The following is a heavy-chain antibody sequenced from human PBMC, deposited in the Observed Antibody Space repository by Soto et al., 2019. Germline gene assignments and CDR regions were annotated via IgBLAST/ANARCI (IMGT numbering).Heavy chain of an antibody. D-gene: IGHD4-17*01. CDR3: ANDRETTTAFDY. V-gene: IGHV3-23*01. CDR2: ITDNGGST. J-gene: IGHJ4*02. Sequence: GGSLRLSCAASGFTFSRDGMSWVRQAPGKGLEWVSLITDNGGSTYYADSVKGRFTISRDDTKNTLFLQMNSLRAEETAVYYCANDRETTTAFDYWGQGALVTVSS. CDR1: GFTFSRDG.